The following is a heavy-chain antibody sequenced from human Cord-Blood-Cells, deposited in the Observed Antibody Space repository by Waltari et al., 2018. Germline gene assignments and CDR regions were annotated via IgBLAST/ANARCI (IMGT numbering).Heavy chain of an antibody. V-gene: IGHV3-53*02. Sequence: EVQLVETGGGLIQPGGSLRLSCAASGFTVSSNYMSWVRQAPGKGLEWVSVIYSGGSTYYADSVKGRFTISRDNSKNTLYLQMNSLRAEDTAVYYCASPYYYGSGRLGAFDIWGQGTMVTVSS. CDR2: IYSGGST. D-gene: IGHD3-10*01. CDR1: GFTVSSNY. J-gene: IGHJ3*02. CDR3: ASPYYYGSGRLGAFDI.